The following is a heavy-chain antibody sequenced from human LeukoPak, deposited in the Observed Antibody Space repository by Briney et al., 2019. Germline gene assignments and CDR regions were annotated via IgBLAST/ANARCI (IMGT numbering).Heavy chain of an antibody. V-gene: IGHV3-23*01. CDR2: ISGSGGST. D-gene: IGHD6-13*01. CDR1: GFTFSSYA. J-gene: IGHJ4*02. CDR3: AKESPSPSIAAAGTVY. Sequence: PGGSLRLSCAASGFTFSSYAMSWVRQAPGEGLEWVSAISGSGGSTYYADSVKGRFTISRDNSKNTLYLQMNSLRAEDTAVYYCAKESPSPSIAAAGTVYWGQGTLVTVSS.